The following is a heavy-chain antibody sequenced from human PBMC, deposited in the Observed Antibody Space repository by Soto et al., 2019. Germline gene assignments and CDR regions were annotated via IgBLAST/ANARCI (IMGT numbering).Heavy chain of an antibody. CDR2: IYYSGST. CDR3: ARGHMIVVPSGMDV. Sequence: QVQLQESGPGLVKPSQTLSLTCTVSGGSISSGGYYWSWIRQHPEKGVEWIGYIYYSGSTYYNPSLKSRVTISVDTSKNQFSLKLSSVTAADTAVYYCARGHMIVVPSGMDVWGQGTTVTVSS. V-gene: IGHV4-31*03. J-gene: IGHJ6*02. CDR1: GGSISSGGYY. D-gene: IGHD3-22*01.